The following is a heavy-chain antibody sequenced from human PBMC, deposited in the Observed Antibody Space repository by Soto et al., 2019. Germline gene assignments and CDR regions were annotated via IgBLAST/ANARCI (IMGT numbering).Heavy chain of an antibody. CDR3: AKYASYTSCSWCFDL. CDR1: GFNFRIYW. D-gene: IGHD2-2*01. J-gene: IGHJ2*01. CDR2: IEQDGSER. Sequence: EVQLVESGGGLVQPGGSLRLSCAASGFNFRIYWMSWVRQAPGKGLEWVANIEQDGSERYYVDSVKGRFTVSRDNAKNSLYLQMNSLRAEDTAVYYCAKYASYTSCSWCFDLWGRGTLVTVSS. V-gene: IGHV3-7*01.